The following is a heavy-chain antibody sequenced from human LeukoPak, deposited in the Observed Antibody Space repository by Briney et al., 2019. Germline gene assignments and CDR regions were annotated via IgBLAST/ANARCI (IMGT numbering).Heavy chain of an antibody. CDR1: GYIFTGYG. V-gene: IGHV1-18*01. Sequence: ASVKVSCKASGYIFTGYGIGWVRQAPGQGLEWMGWISAYNGNTDYAQKLQGRVTMTTHTSTSTAYMELRSLRSDDTAVYYCARCDSSGYWYGMDVWGQGTTVTVSS. CDR2: ISAYNGNT. CDR3: ARCDSSGYWYGMDV. D-gene: IGHD3-22*01. J-gene: IGHJ6*02.